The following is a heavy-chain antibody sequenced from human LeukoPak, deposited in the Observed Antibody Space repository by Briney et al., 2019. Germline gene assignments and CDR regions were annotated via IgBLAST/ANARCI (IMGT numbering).Heavy chain of an antibody. Sequence: PSETLSLTCTVSGGSVSSGSYYWSWIRQPPGRGLEWIGYIYYSGSTNYNPSLKSRVTISVDTSKNQFSLKLSSVTAADTAVYYCARERGRSIFGVVTQGSYYYGMDVWGQGTTVTVSS. CDR1: GGSVSSGSYY. CDR3: ARERGRSIFGVVTQGSYYYGMDV. V-gene: IGHV4-61*01. D-gene: IGHD3-3*01. CDR2: IYYSGST. J-gene: IGHJ6*02.